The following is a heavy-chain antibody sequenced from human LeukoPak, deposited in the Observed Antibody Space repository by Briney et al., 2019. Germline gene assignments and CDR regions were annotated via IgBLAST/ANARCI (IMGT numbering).Heavy chain of an antibody. J-gene: IGHJ6*03. CDR2: IYTSGST. D-gene: IGHD3-10*01. Sequence: SETLSLTCTVSGGSISSYYWSWIRQPAGKGLEWIGRIYTSGSTNYNPSLKSRVTMSVDTSKNQFSLKLSSVTAADTAVYYCAREGSGSPPFGCWKNCYMDVWGKGTTVTVSS. CDR3: AREGSGSPPFGCWKNCYMDV. V-gene: IGHV4-4*07. CDR1: GGSISSYY.